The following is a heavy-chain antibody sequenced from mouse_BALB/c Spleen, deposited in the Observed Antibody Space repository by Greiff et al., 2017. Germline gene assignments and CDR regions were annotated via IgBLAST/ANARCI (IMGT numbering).Heavy chain of an antibody. D-gene: IGHD2-4*01. CDR2: ISSGGST. J-gene: IGHJ4*01. CDR3: ARGYDYDEGGYYAMDD. Sequence: DVKLVESGGGLVKPGGSLKLSCAASGFTFSSYAMSWVRQTPEKRLEWVASISSGGSTYYPDSVKGRFTISRDNARNILYLQMSSLRSEDTAMYYCARGYDYDEGGYYAMDDWGQGTSVTVSS. V-gene: IGHV5-6-5*01. CDR1: GFTFSSYA.